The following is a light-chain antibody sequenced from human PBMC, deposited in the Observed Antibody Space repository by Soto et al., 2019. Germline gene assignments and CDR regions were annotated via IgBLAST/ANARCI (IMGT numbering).Light chain of an antibody. V-gene: IGKV1-39*01. Sequence: DIQMTQSPSSLSASVGDRVTITCRASQNISKYLNWYQRKPGKAPKLLIYAASTLQSGVPSRFSGSESGTEFTLTISRLQPEDFGDYICQQSYKTPFTFGRGNKVDIK. CDR1: QNISKY. J-gene: IGKJ3*01. CDR3: QQSYKTPFT. CDR2: AAS.